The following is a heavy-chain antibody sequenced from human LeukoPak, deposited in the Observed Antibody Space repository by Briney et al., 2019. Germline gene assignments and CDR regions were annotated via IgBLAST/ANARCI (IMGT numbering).Heavy chain of an antibody. V-gene: IGHV1-69*01. CDR3: ARDNYDFWSGYHTGRGINY. CDR1: GGTFSSYA. CDR2: IIPIFGTA. D-gene: IGHD3-3*01. J-gene: IGHJ4*02. Sequence: SVKVSCKASGGTFSSYAISWVRQAPGQGLEWMGGIIPIFGTANYAQKFQGRVTITADESTSTAYMELSSLRSEDTAVYYCARDNYDFWSGYHTGRGINYWGQGTLVTVSS.